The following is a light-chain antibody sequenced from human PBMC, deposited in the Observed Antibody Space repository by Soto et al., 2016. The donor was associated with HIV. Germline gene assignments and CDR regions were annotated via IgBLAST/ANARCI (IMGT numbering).Light chain of an antibody. CDR3: QQYHSYVT. J-gene: IGKJ4*01. CDR1: QTISTW. V-gene: IGKV1-5*03. CDR2: RAS. Sequence: DIQMTQSPSTLSASVGDRVTITCRASQTISTWLAWYQQKSGKAPKLLISRASSLESGVPSRFSGSGSGTEFTLTISSLQPDDFATYYCQQYHSYVTFGGGTKVE.